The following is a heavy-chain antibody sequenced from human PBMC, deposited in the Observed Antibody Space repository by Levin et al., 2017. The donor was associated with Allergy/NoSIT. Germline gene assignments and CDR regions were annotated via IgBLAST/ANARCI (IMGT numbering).Heavy chain of an antibody. CDR2: ISYDGSNK. V-gene: IGHV3-30-3*01. J-gene: IGHJ4*02. CDR1: GFTFSSYA. Sequence: GESLKISCAASGFTFSSYAMHWVRQAPGKGLEWVAVISYDGSNKYYADSVKGRFTISRDNSKNTLYLQMNSLRAEDTAVYYCARDQGWYYSSGWLDYWGQGTLVTVSS. D-gene: IGHD6-19*01. CDR3: ARDQGWYYSSGWLDY.